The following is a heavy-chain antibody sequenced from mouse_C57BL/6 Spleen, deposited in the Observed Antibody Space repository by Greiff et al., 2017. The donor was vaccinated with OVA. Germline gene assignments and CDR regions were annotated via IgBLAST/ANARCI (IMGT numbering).Heavy chain of an antibody. CDR2: ISSGGSYT. V-gene: IGHV5-6*01. CDR3: ARHEGSAWFAY. Sequence: EVKLVESGGDLVKPGGSLKLSCAASGFTFSSYCMSWVRQTPDKRLEWVATISSGGSYTYYPDSLKGRFTISGDNAKNTLYLQMSSLTSEDTAMYYCARHEGSAWFAYWGQGTLVTVSA. CDR1: GFTFSSYC. J-gene: IGHJ3*01.